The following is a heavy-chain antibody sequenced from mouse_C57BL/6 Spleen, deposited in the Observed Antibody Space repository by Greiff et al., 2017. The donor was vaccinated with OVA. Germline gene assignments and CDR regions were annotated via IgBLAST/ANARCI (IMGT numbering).Heavy chain of an antibody. CDR3: ARSDYDRVFDY. J-gene: IGHJ2*01. CDR1: GYAFSSSW. D-gene: IGHD2-4*01. CDR2: IYPGDGDT. Sequence: QVQLKQSGPELVKPGASVKISCKASGYAFSSSWMNWVKQRPGKGLEWIGRIYPGDGDTNYNGKFKGKATLTADKSSSTAYMQLSSLTSEDSAVYFCARSDYDRVFDYWGQGTTLTVSS. V-gene: IGHV1-82*01.